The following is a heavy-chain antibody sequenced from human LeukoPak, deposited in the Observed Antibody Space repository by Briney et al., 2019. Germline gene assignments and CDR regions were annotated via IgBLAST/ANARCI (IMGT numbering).Heavy chain of an antibody. Sequence: PGGSLRLSCVASGFDFSRYVVNWVRQAPGKGLEWVSGISGSGDTTYYTDSVKGRFTISRDNSENTLYLQMDSLTVGDTAIYYCAKDRGITARPYAFDPWGQGTLVTVSS. CDR3: AKDRGITARPYAFDP. CDR1: GFDFSRYV. J-gene: IGHJ5*02. CDR2: ISGSGDTT. V-gene: IGHV3-23*01. D-gene: IGHD6-6*01.